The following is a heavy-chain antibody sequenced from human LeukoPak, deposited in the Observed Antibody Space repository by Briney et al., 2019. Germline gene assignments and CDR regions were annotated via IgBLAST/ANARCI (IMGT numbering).Heavy chain of an antibody. J-gene: IGHJ6*02. D-gene: IGHD2-2*01. CDR2: ISSSSSYI. V-gene: IGHV3-21*01. CDR1: GFTFSSYS. CDR3: ARGAGCSSTSCSEVYYYGMDV. Sequence: GGSLRLSCAASGFTFSSYSMNWVRQAPGKGLEWVSSISSSSSYIYYADSVKGRFTISRDNAKNSLYLQMNSLRAEDTAVYYCARGAGCSSTSCSEVYYYGMDVWGQGTTVTVSS.